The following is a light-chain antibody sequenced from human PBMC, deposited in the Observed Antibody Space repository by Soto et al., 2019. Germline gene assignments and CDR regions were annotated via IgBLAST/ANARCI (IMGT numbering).Light chain of an antibody. Sequence: QSALTQPASGSGSPGQSITISCTGTSSDVGGYNYVSWYQQHPGKAPELMIYDVSNRPSGVSNRFSGSKSGNTASLTISGLQAEDEADYYCSSYTSSSTPYVFGTGTKLTVL. CDR2: DVS. J-gene: IGLJ1*01. V-gene: IGLV2-14*01. CDR1: SSDVGGYNY. CDR3: SSYTSSSTPYV.